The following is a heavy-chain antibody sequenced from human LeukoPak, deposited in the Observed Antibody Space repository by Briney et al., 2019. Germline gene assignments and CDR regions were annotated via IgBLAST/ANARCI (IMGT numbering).Heavy chain of an antibody. J-gene: IGHJ4*02. CDR2: IYYSGST. V-gene: IGHV4-31*03. Sequence: SETLSLTCTVSGGSISSGGYYWSWIRQHPGKGLEWIGYIYYSGSTYYNPSLKSRVTISVDTSKNQFSLKLSSVTAADTAVYYCAREHYGSGSSFDYWGQGTLVTVSS. CDR3: AREHYGSGSSFDY. CDR1: GGSISSGGYY. D-gene: IGHD3-10*01.